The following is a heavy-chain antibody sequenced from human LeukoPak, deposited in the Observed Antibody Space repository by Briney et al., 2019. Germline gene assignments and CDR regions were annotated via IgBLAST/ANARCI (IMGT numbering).Heavy chain of an antibody. Sequence: GGSLRLSCAASGFTFSSYAMSWVRQAPGKGLEWVSAISGSGGSTYYADSVKGRFTISRGNSKNTLYLQMNSLRAEDTAVYYCAIHDYYDSSGYLKLYYYYYYGMDVWGQGTTVTVSS. CDR2: ISGSGGST. D-gene: IGHD3-22*01. V-gene: IGHV3-23*01. CDR1: GFTFSSYA. J-gene: IGHJ6*02. CDR3: AIHDYYDSSGYLKLYYYYYYGMDV.